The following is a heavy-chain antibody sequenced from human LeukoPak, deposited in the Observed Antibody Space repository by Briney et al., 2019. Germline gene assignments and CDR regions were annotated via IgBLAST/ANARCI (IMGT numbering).Heavy chain of an antibody. D-gene: IGHD4-17*01. CDR1: GYTFTDFY. CDR2: INPKSGGT. CDR3: ASPQVYGDQFDY. J-gene: IGHJ4*02. V-gene: IGHV1-2*02. Sequence: ASVKVSCKASGYTFTDFYMHLLRQAPGQGLEWMGWINPKSGGTRYAQRFQGRVTMTRDTSISTSYMEVSRLIYDDTAVYYCASPQVYGDQFDYWGQGTLVTVSS.